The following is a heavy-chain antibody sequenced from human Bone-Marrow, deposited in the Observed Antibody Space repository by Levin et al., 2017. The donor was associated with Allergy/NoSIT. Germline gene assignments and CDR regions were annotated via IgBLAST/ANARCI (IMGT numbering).Heavy chain of an antibody. J-gene: IGHJ4*02. CDR1: GYTFTSYY. D-gene: IGHD1-7*01. Sequence: GGSLRLSCKASGYTFTSYYMHWVRQAPGQGLEWMGIINPSGGSTSYAQKFQGRVTMTRDTSTSTVYMELSSLRSEDTAVYYCARDRITGTTGPGGGPDYWGQGTLVTVSS. CDR2: INPSGGST. CDR3: ARDRITGTTGPGGGPDY. V-gene: IGHV1-46*01.